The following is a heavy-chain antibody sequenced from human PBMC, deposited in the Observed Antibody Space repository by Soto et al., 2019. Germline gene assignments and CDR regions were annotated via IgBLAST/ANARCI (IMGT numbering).Heavy chain of an antibody. Sequence: RLSCAASGFTVSSYWMHWVRQVPGKGLVWVSRIKGDGTNTGYADSVKGRFTISRDNVKNTLYLQMNSLSAEDTAVYYCARGLSGSYGFAYWGQATLVTVPS. CDR3: ARGLSGSYGFAY. CDR1: GFTVSSYW. J-gene: IGHJ4*02. V-gene: IGHV3-74*01. CDR2: IKGDGTNT. D-gene: IGHD6-19*01.